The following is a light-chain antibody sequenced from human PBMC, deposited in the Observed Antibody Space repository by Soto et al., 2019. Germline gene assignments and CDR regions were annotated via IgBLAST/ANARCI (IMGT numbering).Light chain of an antibody. CDR1: SSDIGIYNY. J-gene: IGLJ1*01. V-gene: IGLV2-14*01. CDR3: SSYTSSSPLYV. Sequence: QSALTQPASVSGSPGQSITISCTGTSSDIGIYNYVSWYQQHPGKAPKLIIYEVAKRPSGVSSRFSGSKSGNTASLTISGLQAEDEADYHCSSYTSSSPLYVFGTGTKVTVL. CDR2: EVA.